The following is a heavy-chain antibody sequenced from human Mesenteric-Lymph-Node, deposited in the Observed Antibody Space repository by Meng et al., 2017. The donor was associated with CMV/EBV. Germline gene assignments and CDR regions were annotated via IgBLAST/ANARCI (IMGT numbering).Heavy chain of an antibody. Sequence: AACTFSSYAMHWVRQAPGRGLEWVAVISHDGGIKYYADSVEGRFTISRDNSKNTLYLQMNRLGAEDTAVYYCARDRETSAIHYFDYWGQGTLVTVSS. D-gene: IGHD5-24*01. V-gene: IGHV3-30*04. CDR2: ISHDGGIK. CDR1: ACTFSSYA. J-gene: IGHJ4*02. CDR3: ARDRETSAIHYFDY.